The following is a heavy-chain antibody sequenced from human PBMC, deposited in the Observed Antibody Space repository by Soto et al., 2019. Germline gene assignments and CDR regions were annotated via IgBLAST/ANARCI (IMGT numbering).Heavy chain of an antibody. CDR2: MSFDGNSK. CDR1: GFTFSSYS. D-gene: IGHD2-21*01. V-gene: IGHV3-30-3*01. J-gene: IGHJ4*02. CDR3: ARGRSVIDHDDFEY. Sequence: PGGSLRLSCAASGFTFSSYSMHWVRQAPGKGLEWVAAMSFDGNSKYFADSVKGRFTISRDNSKNTLSLQMNSLGADDSAVYYCARGRSVIDHDDFEYWGQGTRVTVSS.